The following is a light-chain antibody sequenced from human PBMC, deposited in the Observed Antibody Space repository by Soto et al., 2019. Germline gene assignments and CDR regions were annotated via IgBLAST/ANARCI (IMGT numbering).Light chain of an antibody. Sequence: EVVLTQSPDTLSLSPGERATLSCRASQSVSSFLAWYQQKPGQAPRLLIYDASNRATGIPARFSGSGSGTYFTLTISSLEPEDFAVYYCQHRSSWPGAFGPGTKVDIK. CDR3: QHRSSWPGA. J-gene: IGKJ3*01. CDR1: QSVSSF. CDR2: DAS. V-gene: IGKV3-11*01.